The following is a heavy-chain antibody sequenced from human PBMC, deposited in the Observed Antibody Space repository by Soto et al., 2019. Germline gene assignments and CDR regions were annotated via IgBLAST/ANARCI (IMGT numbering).Heavy chain of an antibody. CDR1: GFTFSSFI. D-gene: IGHD3-10*01. CDR3: ARDRSGSYPPGDGMDV. V-gene: IGHV3-21*01. J-gene: IGHJ6*02. Sequence: GGSLRLSCAASGFTFSSFIMNWVRQSPGKGPEWVSAISSSSSHTYYADSVKGRFTISRDNAKNSLYLQVNSLRAEDTAVYYCARDRSGSYPPGDGMDVWGPGTTVTVSS. CDR2: ISSSSSHT.